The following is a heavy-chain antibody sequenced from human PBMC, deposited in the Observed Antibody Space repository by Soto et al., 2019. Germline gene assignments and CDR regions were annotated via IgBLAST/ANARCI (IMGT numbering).Heavy chain of an antibody. J-gene: IGHJ6*02. V-gene: IGHV3-48*03. CDR2: ISSSGSTI. Sequence: PGGSLRLSCAASGFTFSSYEMNWVRQAPGKGLEWVSYISSSGSTIYYADSVKGRFTISRDNAKNSLYPQMNSLRAEDTAVYYCAREYSNFVNYYGMDVWGQGTTVTVSS. CDR3: AREYSNFVNYYGMDV. D-gene: IGHD4-4*01. CDR1: GFTFSSYE.